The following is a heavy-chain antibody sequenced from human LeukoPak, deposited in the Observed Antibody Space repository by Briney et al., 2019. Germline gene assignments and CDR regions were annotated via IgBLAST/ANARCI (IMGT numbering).Heavy chain of an antibody. CDR3: ARESLYSGSASSDLDY. CDR2: IYSNSDTI. Sequence: GGSLRLSCAASGFTFSTYAMNWVRQAPGKGLEWVSWIYSNSDTIYYADSVKGRFALSRDNAQNSLYLQMNSLRAEDTALYYCARESLYSGSASSDLDYWGQGTLVTVSS. V-gene: IGHV3-48*01. CDR1: GFTFSTYA. D-gene: IGHD3-10*01. J-gene: IGHJ4*02.